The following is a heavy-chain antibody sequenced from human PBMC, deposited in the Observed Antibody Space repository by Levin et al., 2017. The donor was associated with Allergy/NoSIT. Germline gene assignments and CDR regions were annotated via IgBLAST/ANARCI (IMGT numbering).Heavy chain of an antibody. D-gene: IGHD3-3*01. V-gene: IGHV3-7*01. CDR3: ARDLRGGYYDFWSGYYYFDY. Sequence: GGSLRLSCAASGFTFSSYWMSWVRQAPGKGLEWVANIKQDGSEKYYVDSVKGRFTISRDNAKNSLYLQMNSLRAEDTAVYYCARDLRGGYYDFWSGYYYFDYWGQGTLVTVSS. J-gene: IGHJ4*02. CDR2: IKQDGSEK. CDR1: GFTFSSYW.